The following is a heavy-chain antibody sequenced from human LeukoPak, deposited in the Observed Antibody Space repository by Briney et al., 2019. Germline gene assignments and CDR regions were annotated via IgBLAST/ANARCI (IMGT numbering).Heavy chain of an antibody. CDR3: ARDSPRCRGGYCYFVC. CDR1: GFTFSRDW. D-gene: IGHD2-21*02. Sequence: PGGSLRLSCVASGFTFSRDWMHWVRQAPGKGLALVSRIYSDGSSTSYAGSVKGRFTISRDNLKNTLYLQMNRLRVDETAEYYCARDSPRCRGGYCYFVCWGQGTLVTVSS. CDR2: IYSDGSST. J-gene: IGHJ4*02. V-gene: IGHV3-74*01.